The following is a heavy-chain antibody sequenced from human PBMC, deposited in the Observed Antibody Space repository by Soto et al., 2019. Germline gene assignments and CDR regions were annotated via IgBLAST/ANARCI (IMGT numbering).Heavy chain of an antibody. CDR3: AIAYGGNSVGTLTYYYGMDV. CDR2: IHYSGST. V-gene: IGHV4-31*01. D-gene: IGHD4-17*01. CDR1: GGSISSGGYY. Sequence: SETLYLTCTVSGGSISSGGYYWSWIRQHPGKGLEWIGYIHYSGSTYYSPSFQGQVTISADKSISTAYLQWSSLKASDTAMYYCAIAYGGNSVGTLTYYYGMDVWGQGTTVTVSS. J-gene: IGHJ6*02.